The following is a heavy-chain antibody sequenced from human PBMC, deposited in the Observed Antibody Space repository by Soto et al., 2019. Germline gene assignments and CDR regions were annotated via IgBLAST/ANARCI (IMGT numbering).Heavy chain of an antibody. V-gene: IGHV4-34*01. D-gene: IGHD3-3*01. J-gene: IGHJ6*02. Sequence: SETLSLTCAVYGGSFSGYYWSWIRQPPGKGLEWIGEINHSGSTNYNPSLKSRVTISVDTSKNQFSLKLSSVTAADTAVYYCARAWYYDFWSCYYTRRGYYYGMDVWGQGTTVPVSS. CDR3: ARAWYYDFWSCYYTRRGYYYGMDV. CDR2: INHSGST. CDR1: GGSFSGYY.